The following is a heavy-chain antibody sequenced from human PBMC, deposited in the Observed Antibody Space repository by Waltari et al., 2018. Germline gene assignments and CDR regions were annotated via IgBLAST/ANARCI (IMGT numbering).Heavy chain of an antibody. Sequence: QVHLLQSGTEVKQPGAAVKVSCKASSYRFTSYGITWVRQAPGQGLEWMGWINTYDGNTNYGQELQGRLTMTTDTITTTAYMELRGLRADDTALYFCARDAFRFLDFWGQGTLVTVSS. CDR1: SYRFTSYG. V-gene: IGHV1-18*01. CDR3: ARDAFRFLDF. CDR2: INTYDGNT. D-gene: IGHD3-3*01. J-gene: IGHJ4*02.